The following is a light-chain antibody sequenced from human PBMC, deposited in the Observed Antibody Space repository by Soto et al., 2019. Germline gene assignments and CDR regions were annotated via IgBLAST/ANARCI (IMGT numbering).Light chain of an antibody. CDR1: NSDVGSHNF. CDR2: EAS. CDR3: CSLTNGATWV. J-gene: IGLJ3*02. Sequence: QSALTQPASVSGSPGQLITISCTGTNSDVGSHNFVSWYQQYPGKAPKLLIYEASKRPSGLSNRFSGSKSGNTASLTISGLQAEDEADYYCCSLTNGATWVFGGGTKLTVL. V-gene: IGLV2-23*01.